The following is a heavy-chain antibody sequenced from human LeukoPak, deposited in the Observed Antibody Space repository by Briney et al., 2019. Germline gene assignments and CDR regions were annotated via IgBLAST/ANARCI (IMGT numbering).Heavy chain of an antibody. CDR2: MSPNSDNT. CDR3: ARDYGGSSGWFDP. V-gene: IGHV1-8*01. J-gene: IGHJ5*02. D-gene: IGHD4-23*01. CDR1: GYTFTSYD. Sequence: ASVKVSCKASGYTFTSYDINWVRHATGQGLEWMGWMSPNSDNTGYAQKFQGRVTFTRDTSISTAYMELRSLTSEDTAVYYCARDYGGSSGWFDPWGQGTLVTVSS.